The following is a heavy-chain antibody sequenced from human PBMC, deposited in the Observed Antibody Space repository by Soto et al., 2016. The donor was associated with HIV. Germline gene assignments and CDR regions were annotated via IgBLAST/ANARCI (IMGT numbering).Heavy chain of an antibody. CDR1: GFTVSSNY. J-gene: IGHJ2*01. Sequence: EVQLVETGGGLIQPGGSLRLSCAASGFTVSSNYMSWVRQAPGKGLEWVSVIYSGGSTYYADSVKGRFTISRDNSKNTLYLQMNSLRAEDTAVYYCARCPRSGSYYNVWYFDLWGRGTLVTVSS. D-gene: IGHD3-10*01. CDR2: IYSGGST. CDR3: ARCPRSGSYYNVWYFDL. V-gene: IGHV3-53*02.